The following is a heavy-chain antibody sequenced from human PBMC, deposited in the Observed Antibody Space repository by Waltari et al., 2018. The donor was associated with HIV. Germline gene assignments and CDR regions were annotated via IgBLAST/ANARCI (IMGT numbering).Heavy chain of an antibody. V-gene: IGHV3-30-3*01. J-gene: IGHJ3*02. CDR2: ISVDGSSA. D-gene: IGHD3-22*01. Sequence: QAQLVEHGGGVIQLGRLLRPSSAAPVFPFMRYVLSLFRRAPGKGIGWVAVISVDGSSAYYAASVKGRFTISKDNPKNTLYLQVKSLITEDTAVYFCARDSLYSDSSGYYFRPFDMWGQGTMVTVSS. CDR3: ARDSLYSDSSGYYFRPFDM. CDR1: VFPFMRYV.